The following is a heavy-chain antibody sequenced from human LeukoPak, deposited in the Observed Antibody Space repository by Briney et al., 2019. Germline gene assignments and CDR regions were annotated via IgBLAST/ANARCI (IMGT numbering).Heavy chain of an antibody. CDR2: IYYSGST. V-gene: IGHV4-31*03. Sequence: SETLSLTCTVPGGSISSGGFYWSWIRQHPGKGLEWIGYIYYSGSTYYNPSLKSRVTISVDTSKNQFSLKLSSVTAADTAVYYCARGPMARGVMVVYNWFDPWGQGTLVTVSS. D-gene: IGHD3-10*01. J-gene: IGHJ5*02. CDR3: ARGPMARGVMVVYNWFDP. CDR1: GGSISSGGFY.